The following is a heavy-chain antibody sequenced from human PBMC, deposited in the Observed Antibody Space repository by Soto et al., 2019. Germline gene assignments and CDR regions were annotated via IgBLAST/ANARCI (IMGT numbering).Heavy chain of an antibody. CDR1: GFTFSSYA. Sequence: EVQLLESGGGLVQPGGSLRLSCAASGFTFSSYAMSWVRQAPGKGLEWVSAISGSGGSTYYADSVKGRFTISSDNSKNTLSLQMSSLSAEDTAVYYGAKDGPYYFDYWGQGTLVTVSA. V-gene: IGHV3-23*01. CDR2: ISGSGGST. CDR3: AKDGPYYFDY. J-gene: IGHJ4*02.